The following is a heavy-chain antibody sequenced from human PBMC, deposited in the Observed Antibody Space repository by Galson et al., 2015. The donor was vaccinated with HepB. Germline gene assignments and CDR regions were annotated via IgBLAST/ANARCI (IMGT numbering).Heavy chain of an antibody. J-gene: IGHJ6*02. CDR3: ASATGARGYYYGMDV. D-gene: IGHD7-27*01. CDR1: GYTFTSYA. CDR2: INAGNGNT. Sequence: SVKVSCKASGYTFTSYAMHWVRQAPGQRLEWMGWINAGNGNTKYSQKFQGRVTITRDTSASTAYMELSSLRSEDTAVYYCASATGARGYYYGMDVWGQGTTVTVSS. V-gene: IGHV1-3*01.